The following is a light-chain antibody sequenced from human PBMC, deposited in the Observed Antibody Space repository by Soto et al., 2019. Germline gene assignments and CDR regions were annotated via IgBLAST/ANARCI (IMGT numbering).Light chain of an antibody. J-gene: IGKJ5*01. CDR2: GAS. Sequence: EIVLTQSPGTLSLSPWEIATLSGRASQSVSITYLAWYQQKPGQAPRLLIYGASSRATGIPDRISGSGSGTEFTLTISSLQSEDFAVYFCQQYNNWPAITFGQGTRLEIK. CDR1: QSVSITY. V-gene: IGKV3D-15*01. CDR3: QQYNNWPAIT.